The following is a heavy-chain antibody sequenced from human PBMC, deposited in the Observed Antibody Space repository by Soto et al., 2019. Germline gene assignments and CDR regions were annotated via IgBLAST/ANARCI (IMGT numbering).Heavy chain of an antibody. J-gene: IGHJ4*02. CDR1: GFTFSSYA. D-gene: IGHD2-21*01. CDR2: ISSSGGNT. V-gene: IGHV3-23*01. CDR3: AKVKQSVIY. Sequence: EVQVLESGGGLGQPGGSLRLSCAASGFTFSSYAMSWVRQAPGKGLEWVSTISSSGGNTYYADSVKGRFTISRDNSKNTMYLQMNSLGGEDTAIYYCAKVKQSVIYWGQGTLVIVSS.